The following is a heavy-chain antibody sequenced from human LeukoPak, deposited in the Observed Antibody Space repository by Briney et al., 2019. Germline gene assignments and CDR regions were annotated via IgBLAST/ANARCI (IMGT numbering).Heavy chain of an antibody. J-gene: IGHJ6*03. Sequence: GGSLRLSCAASGFTFSTYAMTWVRQAPGKGLEWVSTIDGSGGSTYYADSVKGRFTISRDNSKNTLYLQMNSLRAEDTALYYCARGKYPDNDDYMDVWGKGTTVIVSS. CDR1: GFTFSTYA. V-gene: IGHV3-23*01. CDR3: ARGKYPDNDDYMDV. CDR2: IDGSGGST. D-gene: IGHD1-1*01.